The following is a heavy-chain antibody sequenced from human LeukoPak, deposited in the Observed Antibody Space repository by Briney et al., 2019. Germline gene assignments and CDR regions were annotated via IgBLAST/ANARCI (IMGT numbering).Heavy chain of an antibody. CDR1: GGSFSAYY. Sequence: SETLSLTCAVYGGSFSAYYWGWIRQPPGQGLEWIGEINHSGRTNYNPSLKSRVTISVDMSKNQFSLRLSSVTAADPAVYYCARLPPQYVFFDFWGQGTLVTVSS. CDR3: ARLPPQYVFFDF. D-gene: IGHD4-11*01. J-gene: IGHJ4*02. V-gene: IGHV4-34*01. CDR2: INHSGRT.